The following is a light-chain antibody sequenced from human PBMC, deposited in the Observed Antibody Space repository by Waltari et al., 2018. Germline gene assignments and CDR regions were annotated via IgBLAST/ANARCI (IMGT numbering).Light chain of an antibody. CDR1: SSYFGVSHY. CDR2: DVS. V-gene: IGLV2-23*02. CDR3: CSYAGSSTYVV. J-gene: IGLJ2*01. Sequence: QSALTQPASVSGSPGQSITISCTRPSSYFGVSHYVSWYQQHPGKAPKLMIYDVSKRPSGVSNRCAGSKSGNTASLTIAGLQAEDEADYYCCSYAGSSTYVVFGGGTKLTVL.